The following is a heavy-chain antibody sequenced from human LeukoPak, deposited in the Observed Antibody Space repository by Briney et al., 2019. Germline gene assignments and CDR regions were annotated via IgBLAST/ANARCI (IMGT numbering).Heavy chain of an antibody. CDR1: GFTFSSNG. CDR2: IRNDGSNK. J-gene: IGHJ6*04. V-gene: IGHV3-30*02. D-gene: IGHD3-16*01. Sequence: GGSLTLSCVASGFTFSSNGMHWVRQAPGKGLEWVAFIRNDGSNKYYVDSVKGRFTISRDNAKNSLFLQMNSLRAEDTAVYFCAKSTRAVMAMMDVWGKGTTVTVSS. CDR3: AKSTRAVMAMMDV.